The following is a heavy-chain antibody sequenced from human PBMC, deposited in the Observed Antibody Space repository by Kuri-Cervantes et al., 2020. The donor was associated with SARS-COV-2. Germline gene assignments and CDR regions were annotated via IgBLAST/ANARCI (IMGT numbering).Heavy chain of an antibody. D-gene: IGHD2-15*01. Sequence: LKISCAASGFTFSSYAMSWVRQAPGKGLEWVSAISGSGGSTYYADSVKGRFTISRDNSKNTLYLQMNSLRAEDTAVYYCAKGDRAATPGYYYYGMDVWGQGTTVTVSS. J-gene: IGHJ6*02. CDR3: AKGDRAATPGYYYYGMDV. V-gene: IGHV3-23*01. CDR2: ISGSGGST. CDR1: GFTFSSYA.